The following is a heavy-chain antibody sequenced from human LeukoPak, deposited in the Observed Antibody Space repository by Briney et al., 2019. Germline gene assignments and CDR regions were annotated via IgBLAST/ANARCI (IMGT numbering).Heavy chain of an antibody. CDR3: ARSRKTAATAFDY. V-gene: IGHV3-NL1*01. J-gene: IGHJ4*02. CDR2: LYSGGTTT. CDR1: GFTFSSNG. D-gene: IGHD6-13*01. Sequence: PGGSLRLSCVASGFTFSSNGMHWVRQAPGKGLEWVSVLYSGGTTTQYADSVKGRFTISRDNSKNVLYLQMNSLRVEDTAVYYCARSRKTAATAFDYLGQGTLVTVSS.